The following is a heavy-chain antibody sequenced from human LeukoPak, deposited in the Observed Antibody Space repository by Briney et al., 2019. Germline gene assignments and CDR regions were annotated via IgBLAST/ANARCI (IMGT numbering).Heavy chain of an antibody. V-gene: IGHV3-21*01. D-gene: IGHD3-3*01. CDR1: GFTFSSYS. CDR2: ISSSSSYI. CDR3: ARDPLRFLEWLLVGYGMDV. J-gene: IGHJ6*02. Sequence: GGSLRLSCAASGFTFSSYSMNWVRQAPGKGLEWVSSISSSSSYIYYADSGKGRFTISRDNAKNSLYLQMNSLRAEDTAVYYCARDPLRFLEWLLVGYGMDVWGQGTTVTVSS.